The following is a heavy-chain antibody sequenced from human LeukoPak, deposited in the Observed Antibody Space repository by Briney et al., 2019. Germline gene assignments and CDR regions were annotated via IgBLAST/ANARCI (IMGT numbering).Heavy chain of an antibody. V-gene: IGHV5-51*01. CDR1: GYTFTSSW. CDR2: IAPLDSDT. J-gene: IGHJ5*02. Sequence: GESLKISCQASGYTFTSSWISWVRQKPGKGLEWMGSIAPLDSDTTYSPSFQGQVTISADRSINTAYLELNSLKASDNGIYYCVKYVRVVLPGDPWGRGTLVTVSS. CDR3: VKYVRVVLPGDP. D-gene: IGHD3-3*01.